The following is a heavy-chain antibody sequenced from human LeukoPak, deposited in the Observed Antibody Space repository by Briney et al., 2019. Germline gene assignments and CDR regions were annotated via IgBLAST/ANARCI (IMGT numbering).Heavy chain of an antibody. CDR2: ISWNSGSI. J-gene: IGHJ5*02. Sequence: GRSLRLSCAASGFTFDDYAMHWVRQAPGKGLEWVSGISWNSGSIGYAHSVKGRFTISRDNAKNSLYLQMNSLRAEDTALYYCAKDMVFRSGWYGWFDPWGQGTLVTVSS. CDR1: GFTFDDYA. D-gene: IGHD6-19*01. V-gene: IGHV3-9*01. CDR3: AKDMVFRSGWYGWFDP.